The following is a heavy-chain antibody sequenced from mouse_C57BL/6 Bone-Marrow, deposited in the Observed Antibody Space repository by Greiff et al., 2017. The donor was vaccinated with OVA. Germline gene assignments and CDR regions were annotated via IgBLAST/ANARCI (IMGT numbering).Heavy chain of an antibody. D-gene: IGHD6-1*01. J-gene: IGHJ3*01. V-gene: IGHV1-72*01. CDR1: GYTFTSYW. CDR2: IDPNSGGT. CDR3: ARGASPAWFAY. Sequence: QVQLKQPGAELVKPGASVKLSCKASGYTFTSYWMHWVKQRPGRGLEWIGRIDPNSGGTKYNEKFKSKATLTVDKPSSTAYMQLSSLTSEDSAVYYCARGASPAWFAYWGQGTLVTVSA.